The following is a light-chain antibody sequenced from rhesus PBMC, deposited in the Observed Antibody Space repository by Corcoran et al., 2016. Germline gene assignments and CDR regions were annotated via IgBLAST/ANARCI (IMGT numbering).Light chain of an antibody. V-gene: IGKV3-24*04. CDR3: LQNSNRPRT. CDR1: QNIGGH. CDR2: GAS. J-gene: IGKJ1*01. Sequence: EIVLTQSPDTLALSPGGRATLSCRASQNIGGHLAWYQQKPGQTPSLLIYGASARAPGIPDRVSGSGDGTEVTLTIRSLEPEDVGVYFCLQNSNRPRTFGLVTKVAIK.